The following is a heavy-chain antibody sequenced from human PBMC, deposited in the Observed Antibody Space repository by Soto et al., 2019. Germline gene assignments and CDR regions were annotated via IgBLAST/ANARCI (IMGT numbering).Heavy chain of an antibody. V-gene: IGHV1-69*13. D-gene: IGHD6-13*01. CDR3: ARDRLPRRIAAAVDY. J-gene: IGHJ4*02. CDR1: GGTFSSYA. CDR2: IIPIFGTA. Sequence: SVKVSCKASGGTFSSYAISWVRQAPGQGLEWMGGIIPIFGTANYAQKFQGRVTITADESTSTAYMELSSLRSEDTAVYYCARDRLPRRIAAAVDYWGQGTLVTVSS.